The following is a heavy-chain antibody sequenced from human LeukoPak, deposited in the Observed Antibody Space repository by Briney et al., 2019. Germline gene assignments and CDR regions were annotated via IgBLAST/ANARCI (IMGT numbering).Heavy chain of an antibody. D-gene: IGHD2-2*01. CDR1: EFSVGSNY. J-gene: IGHJ4*02. Sequence: GGSLRLSCAASEFSVGSNYMTWVRQAPGKGLEWVSLIYSGGSTYYADSVKGRFTISRDNSKNTLYLQMNSLRAEDTAVYYCATVPNPAFTSLFDYWGQGTLVTVSS. V-gene: IGHV3-66*01. CDR3: ATVPNPAFTSLFDY. CDR2: IYSGGST.